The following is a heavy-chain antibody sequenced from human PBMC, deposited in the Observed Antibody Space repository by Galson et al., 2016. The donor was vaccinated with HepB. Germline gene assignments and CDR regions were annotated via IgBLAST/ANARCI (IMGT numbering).Heavy chain of an antibody. D-gene: IGHD5-24*01. CDR1: GYSFSGYW. Sequence: QSGAEVKEPGESLRISCKGSGYSFSGYWITWVRQRPGKGLEWIGRVDPGDSYGNYSPSFQGHVTISADKSISTASLQWTNLKASDTAMYYCARHRGRHGYNDFDYWGQGTLVTVSS. V-gene: IGHV5-10-1*01. CDR2: VDPGDSYG. CDR3: ARHRGRHGYNDFDY. J-gene: IGHJ4*02.